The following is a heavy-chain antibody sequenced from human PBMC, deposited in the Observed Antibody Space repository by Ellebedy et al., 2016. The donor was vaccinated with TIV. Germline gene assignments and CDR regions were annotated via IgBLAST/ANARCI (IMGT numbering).Heavy chain of an antibody. CDR2: ISGSSLNK. J-gene: IGHJ3*01. Sequence: GESLKISCAASGFTFSPYAMNWVRQAPGKGLEWVSSISGSSLNKIYADSVKGRFTISRDNSKNSLYPQMNSLRVEDTAVYYSARDRAWENERMMDAFDLWGQGTMVAVSS. D-gene: IGHD1-26*01. CDR3: ARDRAWENERMMDAFDL. V-gene: IGHV3-48*04. CDR1: GFTFSPYA.